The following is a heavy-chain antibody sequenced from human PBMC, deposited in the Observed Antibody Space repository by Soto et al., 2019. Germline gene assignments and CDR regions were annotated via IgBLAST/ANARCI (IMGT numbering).Heavy chain of an antibody. V-gene: IGHV4-61*01. J-gene: IGHJ6*02. CDR1: GGSVSSGSYY. Sequence: SETLSLTCTVSGGSVSSGSYYWSWIRQPPGKGLEWIGYIYYSGSTSYNPSLKSRVTISVDTSKNQFSLKLSSVTAADTAVYYCARTSAYYGMDVWGQGTTVTVSS. D-gene: IGHD6-6*01. CDR2: IYYSGST. CDR3: ARTSAYYGMDV.